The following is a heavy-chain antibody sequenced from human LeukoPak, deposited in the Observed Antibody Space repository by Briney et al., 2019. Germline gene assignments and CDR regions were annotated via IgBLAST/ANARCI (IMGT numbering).Heavy chain of an antibody. CDR2: IIPILGIA. CDR3: ARYCSSTSCHNWFDP. Sequence: SVRVSCKASGGTFSSYAISWVRQAPGQGLEWMGRIIPILGIANYAQKFQGRVTITADKSTSTAYMELSSLRSEDTAVYYCARYCSSTSCHNWFDPWGQGTLVTVSS. D-gene: IGHD2-2*01. CDR1: GGTFSSYA. J-gene: IGHJ5*02. V-gene: IGHV1-69*04.